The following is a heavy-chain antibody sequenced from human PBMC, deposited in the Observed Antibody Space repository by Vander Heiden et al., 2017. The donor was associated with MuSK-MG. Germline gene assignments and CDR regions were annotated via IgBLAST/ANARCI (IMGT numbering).Heavy chain of an antibody. J-gene: IGHJ4*02. CDR2: IYHSGST. V-gene: IGHV4-38-2*02. Sequence: QVQLQESGPGLVKPSETLSLTCTVSGYSISSGYYWGWIRQPPGKGLEWIGSIYHSGSTYYNPSLKSRVTIAVDTSKNQFSLKLSAVTAADTAVYYCARAADYYDSSCYVALSYYFDYWGQGTLVTVSS. CDR1: GYSISSGYY. D-gene: IGHD3-22*01. CDR3: ARAADYYDSSCYVALSYYFDY.